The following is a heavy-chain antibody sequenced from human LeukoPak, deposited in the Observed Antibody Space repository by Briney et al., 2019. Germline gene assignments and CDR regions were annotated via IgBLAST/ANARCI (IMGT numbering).Heavy chain of an antibody. CDR1: GFTFNNFG. D-gene: IGHD3-3*01. CDR2: ILYEGSDD. Sequence: PGGSLRLSCPASGFTFNNFGMHWVRQAAGRGREWVGMILYEGSDDEYAESVKGRFTITRDNSKNTLFLQMNSLRAEDAAFYYCAKTGFSMSYDFWSGRQIYFDSWGQGTLVTVSS. J-gene: IGHJ4*02. V-gene: IGHV3-30*18. CDR3: AKTGFSMSYDFWSGRQIYFDS.